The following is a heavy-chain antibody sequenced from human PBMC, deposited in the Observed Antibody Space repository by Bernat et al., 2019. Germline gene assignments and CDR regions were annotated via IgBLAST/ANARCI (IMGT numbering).Heavy chain of an antibody. Sequence: EVQLVESGGGLVKPGGSLRLSCAASGFTFSSYSMNWVRQAPGKGLEWVLYISSSSSYIYYADSVKGRFTISRDNAKNSLYLQMNSLRAEDTAVYYCAREGPYGDYDYWGQGTLVTVSS. CDR1: GFTFSSYS. CDR3: AREGPYGDYDY. V-gene: IGHV3-21*05. D-gene: IGHD4-17*01. J-gene: IGHJ4*02. CDR2: ISSSSSYI.